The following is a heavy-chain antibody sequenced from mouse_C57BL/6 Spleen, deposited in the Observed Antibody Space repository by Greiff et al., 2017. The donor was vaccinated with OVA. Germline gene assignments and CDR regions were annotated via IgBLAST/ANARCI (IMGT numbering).Heavy chain of an antibody. Sequence: EVQLQQSGPELVKPGASVKIPCKASGYTFTDYNMDWVKQSHGKSLEWIGDINPNNGGTIYNQKFKGKATLTVDKSSSTAYMELRSLTSEDTAVYYCARRGLYYSNYPYAMDYWGQGTSVTVSS. CDR3: ARRGLYYSNYPYAMDY. CDR1: GYTFTDYN. CDR2: INPNNGGT. J-gene: IGHJ4*01. V-gene: IGHV1-18*01. D-gene: IGHD2-5*01.